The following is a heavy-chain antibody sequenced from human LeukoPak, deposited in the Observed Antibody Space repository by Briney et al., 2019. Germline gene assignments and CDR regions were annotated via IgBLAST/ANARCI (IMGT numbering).Heavy chain of an antibody. CDR3: ARQTNSTWSLYMDV. D-gene: IGHD6-13*01. J-gene: IGHJ6*03. CDR2: IYYSGST. CDR1: GGSISTYY. Sequence: KPSETLSLTCTVSGGSISTYYWSGLRQPPGKGLEWIGYIYYSGSTNYNPSLKSRVTISVDTSKNQFSLKLSSVTAADTGVYYCARQTNSTWSLYMDVWGKGTTVTVSS. V-gene: IGHV4-59*08.